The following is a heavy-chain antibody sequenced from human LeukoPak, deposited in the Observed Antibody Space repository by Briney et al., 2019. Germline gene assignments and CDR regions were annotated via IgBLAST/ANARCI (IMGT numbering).Heavy chain of an antibody. D-gene: IGHD1-26*01. V-gene: IGHV4-38-2*02. CDR3: ARALRDSGSYYSYYYYMDV. J-gene: IGHJ6*03. Sequence: SETLSLTCTVSGYSISSGYYWGWIRQPPGKGLEWIGSIYHSGSTYYNPSLKSRVTISVDTSKNQFSLKLSSVTAADTAVYYCARALRDSGSYYSYYYYMDVWGKGTTVTVSS. CDR1: GYSISSGYY. CDR2: IYHSGST.